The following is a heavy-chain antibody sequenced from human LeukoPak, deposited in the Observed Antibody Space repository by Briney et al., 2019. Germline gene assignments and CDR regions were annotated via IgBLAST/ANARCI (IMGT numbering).Heavy chain of an antibody. CDR1: GFTFSSYS. CDR2: IRSSSSYI. J-gene: IGHJ4*02. D-gene: IGHD4-17*01. V-gene: IGHV3-21*01. CDR3: ARDQYGDYVFDY. Sequence: GGSLRLSCVVSGFTFSSYSMNWVRQAPGKGLEWVSSIRSSSSYIYYAVSVKGRFIISRDNAKNSLHLQMNSLRAEDTAVYYCARDQYGDYVFDYWGQGTLVTVSS.